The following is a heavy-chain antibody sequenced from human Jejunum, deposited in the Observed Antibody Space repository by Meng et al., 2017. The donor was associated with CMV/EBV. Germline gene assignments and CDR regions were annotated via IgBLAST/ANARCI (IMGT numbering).Heavy chain of an antibody. Sequence: FTFSDHYMDWVRQAPGKGLEWVGRIRKKTDSYTTEYAASVKGRFTISRDDSKNSLYLQMNSLKTEDTAVYFCARTVVGVSTDAFDIWGQGTMVTVSS. CDR3: ARTVVGVSTDAFDI. V-gene: IGHV3-72*01. CDR1: FTFSDHY. CDR2: IRKKTDSYTT. D-gene: IGHD1-26*01. J-gene: IGHJ3*02.